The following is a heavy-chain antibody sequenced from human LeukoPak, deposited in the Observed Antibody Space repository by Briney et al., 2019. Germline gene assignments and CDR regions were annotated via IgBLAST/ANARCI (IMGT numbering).Heavy chain of an antibody. CDR2: IHYSGST. CDR1: GGSISSYY. Sequence: SETLSLTCIVSGGSISSYYCTWIRQPPEKGLEWIGYIHYSGSTDYNPSLKSRVTISVDTSKNQFSLRLNSVTAADTAVYYCARDQRWFDPWGQGTLVTVSS. V-gene: IGHV4-59*01. CDR3: ARDQRWFDP. D-gene: IGHD6-25*01. J-gene: IGHJ5*02.